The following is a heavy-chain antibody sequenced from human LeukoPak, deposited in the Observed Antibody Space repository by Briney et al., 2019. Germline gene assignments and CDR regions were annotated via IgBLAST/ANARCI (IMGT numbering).Heavy chain of an antibody. CDR2: INHRGST. CDR1: GGSFSGYY. Sequence: SETLSLTCAVYGGSFSGYYWSWIRQPPGKGLEWIGEINHRGSTNYNPSLKSRVTISVDTSKNQFSLQLNSVTAADTAVYYCARGQRTGFDYWGQGTLVTVSS. J-gene: IGHJ4*02. V-gene: IGHV4-34*01. D-gene: IGHD1-1*01. CDR3: ARGQRTGFDY.